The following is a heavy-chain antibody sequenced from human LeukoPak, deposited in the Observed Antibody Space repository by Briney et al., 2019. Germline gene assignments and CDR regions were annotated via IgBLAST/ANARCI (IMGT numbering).Heavy chain of an antibody. V-gene: IGHV5-51*01. CDR1: GYSFTSYW. J-gene: IGHJ3*02. Sequence: GESLKISRRGSGYSFTSYWIGWVRQMPGKGLEWMGIIYPGDSDTRYSPSFQGQVTISADKSISTAYLQWSSLKASDTAMYYCAKKLSPYAFDIWGQGTMVTVSS. CDR2: IYPGDSDT. CDR3: AKKLSPYAFDI.